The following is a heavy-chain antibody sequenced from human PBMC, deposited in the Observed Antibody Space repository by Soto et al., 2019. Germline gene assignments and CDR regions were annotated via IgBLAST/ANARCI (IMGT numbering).Heavy chain of an antibody. Sequence: EVPLVESGGGLVQPGGSLRLSCAASGFTVSSNYMSWVRQAPGKGLEWVSVIYSGGSTYYADSVKGRFTISRDNSKNTLYLQMNSLRAEDTAVYYCARDLPGIAVAGPEALADWGQGTLVTVSS. CDR1: GFTVSSNY. J-gene: IGHJ4*02. V-gene: IGHV3-66*01. CDR3: ARDLPGIAVAGPEALAD. CDR2: IYSGGST. D-gene: IGHD6-19*01.